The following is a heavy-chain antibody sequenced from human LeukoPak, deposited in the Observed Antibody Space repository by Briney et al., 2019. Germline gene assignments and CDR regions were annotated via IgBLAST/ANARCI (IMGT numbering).Heavy chain of an antibody. V-gene: IGHV3-23*01. D-gene: IGHD3-9*01. CDR1: GFTFSTYA. Sequence: GGSLRLSCAASGFTFSTYAMSWVRQAPGKGLEWVSTISGSDGRTYYADSVKGRFTISGDNSKDTLYLQMNSLRAEDTALYYCAKDLGAIFADYWGQGTLVTVSS. J-gene: IGHJ4*02. CDR2: ISGSDGRT. CDR3: AKDLGAIFADY.